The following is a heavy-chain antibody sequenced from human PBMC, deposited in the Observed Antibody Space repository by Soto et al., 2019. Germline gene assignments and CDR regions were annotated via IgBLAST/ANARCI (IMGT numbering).Heavy chain of an antibody. Sequence: QVQLVQSGAEVKKPGSSVKVSCQASGGTFSSYAISWVRQAPGQGLEWMGGIIPIFGTANYAQKFQGRVTITADESTSTAYMELSSLRSEDTAVYYCARTYCSGGSCLYYYYYGMDVWGQGTTVTVSS. CDR3: ARTYCSGGSCLYYYYYGMDV. D-gene: IGHD2-15*01. V-gene: IGHV1-69*01. CDR1: GGTFSSYA. J-gene: IGHJ6*02. CDR2: IIPIFGTA.